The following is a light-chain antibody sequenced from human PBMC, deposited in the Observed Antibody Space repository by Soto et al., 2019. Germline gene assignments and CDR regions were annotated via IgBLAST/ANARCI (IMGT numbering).Light chain of an antibody. V-gene: IGLV1-40*01. CDR2: GNS. CDR1: SSNIGAGFD. J-gene: IGLJ2*01. CDR3: SSYAGSNNLI. Sequence: QSVLTQPPSVSGAPGQRVTISCTGSSSNIGAGFDVHWYHQIAGTAPKLLIYGNSNRPSGVPDRFSGSKSGTSASLTVSGLQAEDEADYYCSSYAGSNNLIFGGGTKLTVL.